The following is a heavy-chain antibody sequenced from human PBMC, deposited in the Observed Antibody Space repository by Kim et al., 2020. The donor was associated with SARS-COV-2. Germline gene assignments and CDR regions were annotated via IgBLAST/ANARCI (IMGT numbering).Heavy chain of an antibody. D-gene: IGHD6-19*01. Sequence: ASVKVSCKASGYTFTGYYMHWVRQAPGQGLEWMGRINPNSGGTNYAQKFQGRVTMTRDTSISTAYMELSRLRSDDTAVYYCARDRSVRPGIAVYWGQGTLVTVSS. V-gene: IGHV1-2*06. CDR2: INPNSGGT. J-gene: IGHJ4*02. CDR1: GYTFTGYY. CDR3: ARDRSVRPGIAVY.